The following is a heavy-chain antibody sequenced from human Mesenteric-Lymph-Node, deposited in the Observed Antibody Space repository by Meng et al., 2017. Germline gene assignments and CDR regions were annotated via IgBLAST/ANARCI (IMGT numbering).Heavy chain of an antibody. V-gene: IGHV5-51*01. CDR2: IYPGDSDT. CDR1: GYSFTSYW. D-gene: IGHD6-19*01. CDR3: ASQAHSIGWYHFDY. Sequence: GESLKISCKGSGYSFTSYWIGWVRQMPGKGLEWMGIIYPGDSDTRYSPSFQGQVTIPADKSLSTAYLQWSSLKASDTAMYYCASQAHSIGWYHFDYWGQGTLVTVSS. J-gene: IGHJ4*02.